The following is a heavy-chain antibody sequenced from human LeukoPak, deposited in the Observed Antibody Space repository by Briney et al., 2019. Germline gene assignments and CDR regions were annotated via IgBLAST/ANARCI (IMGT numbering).Heavy chain of an antibody. Sequence: GGSLRLSCAASGFTFSDYYMSWIRQAPGKGLEWVSSISSSSTYTNYADSVEGRFTVSRDNAKNSLYLQMNSLRAEDTALYYCARVSGGRYFDYWGQGTLVTVSS. CDR3: ARVSGGRYFDY. D-gene: IGHD4-23*01. CDR1: GFTFSDYY. V-gene: IGHV3-11*06. J-gene: IGHJ4*02. CDR2: ISSSSTYT.